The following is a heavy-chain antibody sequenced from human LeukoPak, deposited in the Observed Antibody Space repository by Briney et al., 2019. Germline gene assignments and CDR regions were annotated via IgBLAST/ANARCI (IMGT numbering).Heavy chain of an antibody. CDR3: ASTTVTRRYAFDY. CDR2: IIPILGIA. Sequence: SVKVSCKASGGTFSSYAISWVRQAPGQGLEWMGRIIPILGIANYAQKFQGRVTITADKSTSTAYMELSSLRYEDTAVYYCASTTVTRRYAFDYWGQGTLVTVSS. D-gene: IGHD4-17*01. CDR1: GGTFSSYA. V-gene: IGHV1-69*04. J-gene: IGHJ4*02.